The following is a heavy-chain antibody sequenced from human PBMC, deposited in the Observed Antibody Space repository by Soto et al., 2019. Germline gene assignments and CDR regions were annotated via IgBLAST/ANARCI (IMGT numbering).Heavy chain of an antibody. Sequence: SETLSLTFPVSGVSITSYFWSWIRQTPGKGLDWIVSISFSGATYSNPSLNGRAALSVXXXXXXLXLXLXXXTSAXTSVYXRARDRRDAYKRYFEFWGQGNQVTVSS. D-gene: IGHD3-9*01. CDR1: GVSITSYF. J-gene: IGHJ4*02. V-gene: IGHV4-59*01. CDR2: ISFSGAT. CDR3: ARDRRDAYKRYFEF.